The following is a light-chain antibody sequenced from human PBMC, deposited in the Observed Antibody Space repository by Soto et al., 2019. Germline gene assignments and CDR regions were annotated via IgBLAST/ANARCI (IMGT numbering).Light chain of an antibody. Sequence: QSALTQPASVSGSPGQSITISCTGTSSDVGSHKLVSWYRQYPGKAPKLIIFEASKRPSGVSNRFSGSKSGSTASLTISGRHDEDEADYYCCANAGGSTYVVGTGTKVTVL. CDR3: CANAGGSTYV. J-gene: IGLJ1*01. CDR1: SSDVGSHKL. CDR2: EAS. V-gene: IGLV2-23*01.